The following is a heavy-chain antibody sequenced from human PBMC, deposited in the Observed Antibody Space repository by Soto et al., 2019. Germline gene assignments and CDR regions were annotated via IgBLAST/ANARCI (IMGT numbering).Heavy chain of an antibody. CDR3: ARDSLAGNYYGMDV. D-gene: IGHD3-16*02. CDR1: GFTFSSYA. Sequence: EVQLVESGGGLVQPGGSRRLSCAASGFTFSSYAMHWVRQAPGKGLEYVSAISSNGGSTYYANSVKGRFTISRDNSKNTLYLQMGSLRAEDMAVYYCARDSLAGNYYGMDVWGQGTTVTVSS. V-gene: IGHV3-64*01. CDR2: ISSNGGST. J-gene: IGHJ6*02.